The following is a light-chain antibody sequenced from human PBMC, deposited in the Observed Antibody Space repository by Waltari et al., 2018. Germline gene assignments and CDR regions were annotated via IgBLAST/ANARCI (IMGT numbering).Light chain of an antibody. V-gene: IGKV3-15*01. CDR1: QSVGSN. J-gene: IGKJ2*01. CDR2: GAY. Sequence: EAVMTQSPATLSVSPGERVTLSCRASQSVGSNLAWYQQTPGQPPRLLIYGAYMTATGIPARFSGSGSGTEFTLTITSLQSEDFAVYYCQQYDTWRVTFGQGTKLEI. CDR3: QQYDTWRVT.